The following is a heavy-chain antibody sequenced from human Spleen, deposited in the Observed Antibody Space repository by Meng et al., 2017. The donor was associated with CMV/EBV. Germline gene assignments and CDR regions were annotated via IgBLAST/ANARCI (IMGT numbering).Heavy chain of an antibody. CDR1: GGSVSGRSHY. CDR2: VYYRGST. V-gene: IGHV4-61*01. CDR3: ARVDAYNPNYYFDN. Sequence: SETLSLTCTVSGGSVSGRSHYWSWIRQPPGKGLEWIGYVYYRGSTNYNPSLKNRVTISVDTSKDQFSLKLNSVTAADTAIYYCARVDAYNPNYYFDNWGQGTLVTVSS. D-gene: IGHD1-14*01. J-gene: IGHJ4*02.